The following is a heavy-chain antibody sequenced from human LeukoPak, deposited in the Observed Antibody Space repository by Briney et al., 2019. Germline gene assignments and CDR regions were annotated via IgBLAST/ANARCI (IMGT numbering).Heavy chain of an antibody. J-gene: IGHJ6*03. CDR3: ARHSSWAHYYYYYMDV. V-gene: IGHV5-51*01. Sequence: GESLKISCKGSGYSFTSYWIGWVRQMPGKGLEWMGIIYPGDSDTRYSPSFQGQVTISADKSISTAYLQWSSLKASDTAMYYRARHSSWAHYYYYYMDVWGKGTTVTVSS. CDR1: GYSFTSYW. CDR2: IYPGDSDT. D-gene: IGHD6-6*01.